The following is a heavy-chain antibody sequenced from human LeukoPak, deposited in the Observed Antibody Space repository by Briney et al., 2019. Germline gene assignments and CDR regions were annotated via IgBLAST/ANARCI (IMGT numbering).Heavy chain of an antibody. J-gene: IGHJ2*01. V-gene: IGHV4-59*01. CDR1: GGSISSYY. D-gene: IGHD1-7*01. CDR2: IYYSGST. Sequence: SETLSLTCTVSGGSISSYYWSWIRQPPGKGLGWIGYIYYSGSTNYNPSLKSRVTISVDTSKNQFSLKLSSVTAADTAVYYCAREDWDSLVFDLWGRGTLVTVSS. CDR3: AREDWDSLVFDL.